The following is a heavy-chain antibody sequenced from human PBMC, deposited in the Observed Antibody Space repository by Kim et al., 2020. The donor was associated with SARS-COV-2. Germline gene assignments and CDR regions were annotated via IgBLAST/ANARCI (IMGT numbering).Heavy chain of an antibody. D-gene: IGHD3-10*01. Sequence: ASVKVSCKASGYTFTSYAMNWVRQAPGQGLEWMGWINTNTGNPTYAQGFTGRFVFSLDTSVSTAYLQISSLKAEDTAVYYCARGNTMVRGVIIGSDYYYGMDVWGQGTTVTVSS. V-gene: IGHV7-4-1*02. CDR2: INTNTGNP. CDR1: GYTFTSYA. J-gene: IGHJ6*02. CDR3: ARGNTMVRGVIIGSDYYYGMDV.